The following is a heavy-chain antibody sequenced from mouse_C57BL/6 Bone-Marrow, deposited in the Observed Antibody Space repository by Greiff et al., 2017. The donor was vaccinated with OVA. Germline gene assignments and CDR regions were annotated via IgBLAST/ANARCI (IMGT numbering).Heavy chain of an antibody. Sequence: VQLQQSGAELAKPGASVKLSCKASGYTFTSYWMHWVKQRPGQGLEWIGYINPSSGYTKYNQKFKDKATLTADKSSSTAYMQLSSLTYEDSAVYCCARGEIVTTLYFDYWGQGTTLTVSS. CDR3: ARGEIVTTLYFDY. D-gene: IGHD2-5*01. V-gene: IGHV1-7*01. CDR2: INPSSGYT. J-gene: IGHJ2*01. CDR1: GYTFTSYW.